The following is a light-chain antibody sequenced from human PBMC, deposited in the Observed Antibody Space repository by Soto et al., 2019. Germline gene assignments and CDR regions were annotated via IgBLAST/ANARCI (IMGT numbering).Light chain of an antibody. CDR3: QLYYTYPWT. CDR1: QSINIY. J-gene: IGKJ1*01. CDR2: EAS. V-gene: IGKV1-5*03. Sequence: DIQMTQAPSTLSASVGDRVTITCRASQSINIYLAWYQQKPGKAPKVLIYEASTLQSGVPSRFSGSGSGTEFPLISSSLQPDDFATYFCQLYYTYPWTFGQGTKVEIK.